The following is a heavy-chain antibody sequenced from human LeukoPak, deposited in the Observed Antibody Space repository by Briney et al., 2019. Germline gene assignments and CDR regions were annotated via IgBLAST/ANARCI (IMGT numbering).Heavy chain of an antibody. CDR3: ARAPYDILTTYYYYGMDV. J-gene: IGHJ6*02. Sequence: GGSLQISCQGSGSRFTSYWIGWVRPLPGKGLEGMGIIYPGDSDTRYSPSFQGQVSISADQSISTAYLQWSSPKASDTAMYYCARAPYDILTTYYYYGMDVWGQGTTVTVSS. V-gene: IGHV5-51*01. CDR1: GSRFTSYW. CDR2: IYPGDSDT. D-gene: IGHD3-9*01.